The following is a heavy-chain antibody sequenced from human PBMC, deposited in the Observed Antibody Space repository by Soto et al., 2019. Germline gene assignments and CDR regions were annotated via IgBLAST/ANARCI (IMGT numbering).Heavy chain of an antibody. CDR2: IKEDGSEK. V-gene: IGHV3-7*05. J-gene: IGHJ4*02. Sequence: GGSLRLSCAASGFIFSSYWMSWVRQAPGKGLEWVANIKEDGSEKYYVDTVKCRFTISRDNAKNSLYLQMYSLRAEDTSVYYCSRLNYYDGSGYPKPADYWGQGTLVTVSS. CDR1: GFIFSSYW. D-gene: IGHD3-22*01. CDR3: SRLNYYDGSGYPKPADY.